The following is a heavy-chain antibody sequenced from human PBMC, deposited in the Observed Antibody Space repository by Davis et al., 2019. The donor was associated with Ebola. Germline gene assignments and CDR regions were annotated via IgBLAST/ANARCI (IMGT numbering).Heavy chain of an antibody. V-gene: IGHV5-51*01. Sequence: GESLKISCKGSGYSFATNWIGWVRQMPGKGLEWMGNIYPSDSDSRYSPSFQGQVTISADKSISTAFLQWSSLKASDTAMYYCASHYYGDYVNYYYYGMDVWGQGTTVTVSS. CDR1: GYSFATNW. CDR3: ASHYYGDYVNYYYYGMDV. D-gene: IGHD4-17*01. CDR2: IYPSDSDS. J-gene: IGHJ6*02.